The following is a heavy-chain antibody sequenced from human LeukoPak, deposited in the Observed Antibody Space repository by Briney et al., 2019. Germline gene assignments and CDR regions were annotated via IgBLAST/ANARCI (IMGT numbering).Heavy chain of an antibody. CDR1: GFTVSSHY. J-gene: IGHJ4*02. CDR2: IYSGGTT. CDR3: VRDGEYCGGDCLQY. V-gene: IGHV3-53*01. Sequence: GGSLRLSCAASGFTVSSHYMSWVRQAPGKGLECVSVIYSGGTTYYADSVKGRFTISRDNSKNTLYLQMNSLRAEDTAVYYCVRDGEYCGGDCLQYWGQGALVAVSS. D-gene: IGHD2-21*02.